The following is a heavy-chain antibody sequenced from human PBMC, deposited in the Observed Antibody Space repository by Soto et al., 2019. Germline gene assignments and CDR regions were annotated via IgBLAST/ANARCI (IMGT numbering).Heavy chain of an antibody. Sequence: QLQLQESGPGLVKPSETLSLTCSVSGGSISSSSYYWGWIRQPPGKGLEWIGSIYYSGSSYYNPSLKGRVTLPVDTSENKFSLRLSSVTAADTAVYYCAKITRAYYMDVWGKGTKVTV. D-gene: IGHD3-10*01. J-gene: IGHJ6*03. CDR3: AKITRAYYMDV. CDR2: IYYSGSS. CDR1: GGSISSSSYY. V-gene: IGHV4-39*01.